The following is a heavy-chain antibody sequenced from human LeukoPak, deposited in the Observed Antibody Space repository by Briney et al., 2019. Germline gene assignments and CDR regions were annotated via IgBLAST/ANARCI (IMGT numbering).Heavy chain of an antibody. CDR2: IRSKAYGGTT. D-gene: IGHD3-22*01. J-gene: IGHJ3*02. Sequence: GGSLRLSCTASGFTFGDYAMSWVRQAPGKGLEWVGFIRSKAYGGTTEYAASVKGRFTISRDDSKSIAYLQMNSLKTEDTAVYYCTRDRAYYYDSTGGAFDIWGQGTMVTVSS. CDR1: GFTFGDYA. CDR3: TRDRAYYYDSTGGAFDI. V-gene: IGHV3-49*04.